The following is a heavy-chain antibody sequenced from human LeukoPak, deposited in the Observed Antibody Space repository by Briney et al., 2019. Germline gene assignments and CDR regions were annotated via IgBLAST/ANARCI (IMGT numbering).Heavy chain of an antibody. Sequence: GRSLRLSCAASGFTFDDYAMHWVRQAPGKGLEWVSCISWKSDKIAYADSVKGRFTISRDNAKNSLYLQMNSLRAEDMALYYCAKDLGSGSHRAFDIWGQGTTVTVSS. D-gene: IGHD3-10*01. V-gene: IGHV3-9*03. CDR3: AKDLGSGSHRAFDI. CDR1: GFTFDDYA. J-gene: IGHJ3*02. CDR2: ISWKSDKI.